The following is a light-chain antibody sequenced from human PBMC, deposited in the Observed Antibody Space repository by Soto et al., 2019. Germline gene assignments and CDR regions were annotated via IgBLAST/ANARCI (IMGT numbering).Light chain of an antibody. CDR2: GAS. V-gene: IGKV3-20*01. CDR3: QQYGSSPPYT. J-gene: IGKJ2*01. Sequence: EIVLTQSPGTLSLSPGERATLSCRASQSVSSSYLAWYQHKPGQAPRLLIYGASNRATGIPDRFSGSGSGTDFTLPISRLEAEDFAVYYCQQYGSSPPYTFGQGTKLEIK. CDR1: QSVSSSY.